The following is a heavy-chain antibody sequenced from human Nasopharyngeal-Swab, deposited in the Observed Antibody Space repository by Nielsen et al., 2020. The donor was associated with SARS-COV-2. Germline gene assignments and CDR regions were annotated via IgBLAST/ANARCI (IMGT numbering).Heavy chain of an antibody. D-gene: IGHD6-13*01. CDR2: ISAYNGNT. CDR3: ARTRIAGQEYYFDY. Sequence: SVPVSCKASRYTLTSYGISWVRQAPAQGLEWMGWISAYNGNTNCAQKLQGRVTMTTDTSTSTAYMELRSLRSDDTAVYYCARTRIAGQEYYFDYWGQGTLVTVSS. V-gene: IGHV1-18*01. J-gene: IGHJ4*02. CDR1: RYTLTSYG.